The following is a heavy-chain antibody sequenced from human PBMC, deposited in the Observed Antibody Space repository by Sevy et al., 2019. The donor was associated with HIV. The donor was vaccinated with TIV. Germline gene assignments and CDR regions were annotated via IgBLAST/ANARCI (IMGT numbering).Heavy chain of an antibody. CDR3: ARHSKADDYADYPYWYFDL. V-gene: IGHV5-51*01. J-gene: IGHJ2*01. Sequence: GESLKISCKGSGYSFTSFWIGWVRQMPGKGLEWMRIIYPGHSDTRYSPSFQGQVTISADKSISTAYLQWSSLKASDTAMYYCARHSKADDYADYPYWYFDLWGRGTLVTVSS. CDR2: IYPGHSDT. CDR1: GYSFTSFW. D-gene: IGHD4-17*01.